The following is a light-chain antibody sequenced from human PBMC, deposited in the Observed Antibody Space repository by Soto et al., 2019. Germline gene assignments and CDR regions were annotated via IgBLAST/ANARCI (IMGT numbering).Light chain of an antibody. CDR2: GVF. J-gene: IGKJ1*01. CDR1: QGIRNE. V-gene: IGKV1-17*01. CDR3: LQHNIYPWT. Sequence: DVQMTQSPSSLSASVGDRVTITCRASQGIRNELGWYQQKPGRAPKRLIYGVFNLQSGVPSRFSGSGSGTEFTLTISSLQPEDFATYYCLQHNIYPWTFGQGTKVDIK.